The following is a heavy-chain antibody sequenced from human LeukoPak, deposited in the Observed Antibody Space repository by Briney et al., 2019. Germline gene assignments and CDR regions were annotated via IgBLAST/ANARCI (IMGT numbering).Heavy chain of an antibody. J-gene: IGHJ3*02. D-gene: IGHD6-13*01. Sequence: SETLSLTCTVSGGFISRDYWSWIRQPPGKGLEWIGYIYYTGSTNYNPSLKSRVTISVDKSKNQFSLKLSSVTAADTAVYYCARAGLDYSSSSDAFDIWGQGTMVTVSS. CDR2: IYYTGST. V-gene: IGHV4-59*12. CDR1: GGFISRDY. CDR3: ARAGLDYSSSSDAFDI.